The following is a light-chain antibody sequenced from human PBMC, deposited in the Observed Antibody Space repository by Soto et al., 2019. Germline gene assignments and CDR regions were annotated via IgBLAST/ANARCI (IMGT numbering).Light chain of an antibody. J-gene: IGLJ3*02. CDR2: YDS. CDR3: QLWDGSRDRV. V-gene: IGLV3-21*04. Sequence: SSELTQPPSVSVAPGKTARITCGGNNIGSKSVHWYQQKSGQAPVLVIHYDSDRPSGIPERFSGSNSGNTATLTISRVEAGDEADYYCQLWDGSRDRVFGGGTKLTVL. CDR1: NIGSKS.